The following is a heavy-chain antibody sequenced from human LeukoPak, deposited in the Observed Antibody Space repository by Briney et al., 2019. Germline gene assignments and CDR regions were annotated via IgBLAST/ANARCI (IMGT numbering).Heavy chain of an antibody. D-gene: IGHD3-22*01. CDR2: ISSSSSYI. J-gene: IGHJ4*02. Sequence: GGSLRLSCAASGFTFSSYSMNWVRQAPGKGLEWVSSISSSSSYIYYADSVKGRFTISRDNAKNSLHLQMNSLRAEDTAVYYCARDLHYYDSSGYYGFDYWGQGTLVTVSS. CDR1: GFTFSSYS. CDR3: ARDLHYYDSSGYYGFDY. V-gene: IGHV3-21*01.